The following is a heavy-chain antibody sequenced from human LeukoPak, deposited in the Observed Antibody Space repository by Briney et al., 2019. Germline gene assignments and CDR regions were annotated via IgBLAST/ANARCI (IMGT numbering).Heavy chain of an antibody. CDR2: IFSSGST. D-gene: IGHD2-2*01. Sequence: SETLSLTCTVSGGSISNYYWSWIRQPAGKGLEWIGRIFSSGSTNYNPSLKSRVTMSVDTSKNQFSLKLSSVTAADTAEYFCARESRRSYCNEYWGQGTLVTVSS. CDR1: GGSISNYY. V-gene: IGHV4-4*07. J-gene: IGHJ4*02. CDR3: ARESRRSYCNEY.